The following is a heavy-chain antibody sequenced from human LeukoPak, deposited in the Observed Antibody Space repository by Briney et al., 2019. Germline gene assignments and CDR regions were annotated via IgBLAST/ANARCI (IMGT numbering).Heavy chain of an antibody. CDR2: IKPDGRDK. CDR3: AKGGTTVTTWDY. J-gene: IGHJ4*02. V-gene: IGHV3-7*01. D-gene: IGHD4-17*01. Sequence: GGSLRLSCAASGFPFSSYSMNWVRQAPGKGPDWVANIKPDGRDKYYVDSVKGRFTISRDNAKNSLYLQLNSLRAEDTAVYYCAKGGTTVTTWDYWGQGTLVTVSS. CDR1: GFPFSSYS.